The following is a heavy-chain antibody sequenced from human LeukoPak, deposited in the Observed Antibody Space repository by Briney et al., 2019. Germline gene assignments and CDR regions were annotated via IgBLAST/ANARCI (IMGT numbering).Heavy chain of an antibody. D-gene: IGHD6-19*01. CDR2: ISGSGGST. Sequence: PGGSLRLSCAASGFTFSSYGMSWVRQAPGKGLEWVSAISGSGGSTYYADSVKGRFTISRDNSKNTLYLQMNSLRAEDTAVYYCARVIAVAGTFDYWGQGTLVTVSS. V-gene: IGHV3-23*01. J-gene: IGHJ4*02. CDR3: ARVIAVAGTFDY. CDR1: GFTFSSYG.